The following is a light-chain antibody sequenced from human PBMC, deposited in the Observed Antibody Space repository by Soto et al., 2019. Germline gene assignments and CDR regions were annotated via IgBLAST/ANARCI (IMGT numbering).Light chain of an antibody. CDR2: AAS. CDR3: QQSFSPPFT. J-gene: IGKJ3*01. Sequence: DIQMTQSPSSLSASVGDRVTITCRASLGIANYLNWYQHKPGKAPNLLIYAASRLHTGAPSRFIGRGSGTDFTLTINSLQPEDFATYYCQQSFSPPFTFGPGTNLDIK. V-gene: IGKV1-39*01. CDR1: LGIANY.